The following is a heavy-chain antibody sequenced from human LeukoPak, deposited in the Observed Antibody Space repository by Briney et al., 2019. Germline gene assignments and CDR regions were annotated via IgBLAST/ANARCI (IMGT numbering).Heavy chain of an antibody. CDR3: ARGGGDIVATIEYNWFDP. CDR1: AGTISSYA. J-gene: IGHJ5*02. Sequence: GASVKVSCKASAGTISSYAISWVRQDPGQGLEWMGGIIPIFGTANYAQKFQGRVTITADESTSTAYMELSSLRSEDTAVYYCARGGGDIVATIEYNWFDPWGQGTLVTVSS. CDR2: IIPIFGTA. D-gene: IGHD5-12*01. V-gene: IGHV1-69*13.